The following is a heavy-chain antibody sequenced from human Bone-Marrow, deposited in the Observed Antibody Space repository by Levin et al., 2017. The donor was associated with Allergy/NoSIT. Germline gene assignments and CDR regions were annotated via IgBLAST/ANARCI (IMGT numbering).Heavy chain of an antibody. Sequence: SCVGSGFTFSNYPMHWVRQSPRKGLEWVALLSSDGSTKFYLKSVEGRFTISRDNSKNTMYLQMDNLGVDDTAVYYCVRAWSAIGTSGYYRGFQYWGQGTLVSVSS. V-gene: IGHV3-30-3*01. CDR3: VRAWSAIGTSGYYRGFQY. CDR1: GFTFSNYP. D-gene: IGHD3-22*01. CDR2: LSSDGSTK. J-gene: IGHJ1*01.